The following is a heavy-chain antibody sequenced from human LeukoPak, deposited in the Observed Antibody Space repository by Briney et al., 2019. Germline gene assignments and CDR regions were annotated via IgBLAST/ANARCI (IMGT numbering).Heavy chain of an antibody. CDR3: ARCYTYGTTWFGGLDV. Sequence: GGSLRLSCAVSVFTLDDFAMHWVRQAPGKGLEWVSTINWRSVDLGYADSVKGRFTTSRDTAKKSLYLQTNSLRAEDTAVYYCARCYTYGTTWFGGLDVWGQGTTVTVSS. J-gene: IGHJ6*02. CDR1: VFTLDDFA. CDR2: INWRSVDL. V-gene: IGHV3-9*01. D-gene: IGHD3-10*01.